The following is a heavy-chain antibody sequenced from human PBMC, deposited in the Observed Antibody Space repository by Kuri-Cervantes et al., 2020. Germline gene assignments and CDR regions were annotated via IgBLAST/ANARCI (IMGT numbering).Heavy chain of an antibody. CDR2: ISYDGSNK. CDR3: ARDPGGYSYGPLNFDY. J-gene: IGHJ4*02. D-gene: IGHD5-18*01. V-gene: IGHV3-30*03. CDR1: GFTFSSYG. Sequence: GGSLRLSCAASGFTFSSYGMHWVRQAPGKGLEWVAVISYDGSNKYYADSVKGRFTISRDNSKNTLYLQMNSLRAEDTAVYYCARDPGGYSYGPLNFDYWGQGTLVTVSS.